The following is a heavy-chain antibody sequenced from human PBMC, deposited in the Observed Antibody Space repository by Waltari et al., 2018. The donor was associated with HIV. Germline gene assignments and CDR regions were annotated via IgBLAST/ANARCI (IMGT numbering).Heavy chain of an antibody. CDR1: GFTFSDFW. Sequence: EVQLVESGGGLVQPGGSLRLSCAASGFTFSDFWMNWVRQAPGKGLEWVANIKKDGSDKNYVDSVKGRFTISRDNAKNLLYLHMNSLRAEDTAVYYCARASWHDYWGQGTLVTVFS. J-gene: IGHJ4*02. CDR2: IKKDGSDK. CDR3: ARASWHDY. D-gene: IGHD2-2*01. V-gene: IGHV3-7*01.